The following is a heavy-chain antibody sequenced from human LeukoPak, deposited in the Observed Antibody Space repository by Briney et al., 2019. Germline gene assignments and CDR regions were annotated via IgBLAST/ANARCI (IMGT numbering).Heavy chain of an antibody. CDR2: INPNSGGT. V-gene: IGHV1-2*02. J-gene: IGHJ4*02. D-gene: IGHD6-25*01. CDR1: GYTFTGYY. CDR3: ARDVQGQRLKDY. Sequence: ASVKVSCKASGYTFTGYYMHWVRQAPGQGLEWMGWINPNSGGTNYAQKFQGRVTMTRDTSISTAYMELSRLGPDDTAVYYCARDVQGQRLKDYWGQGTLVTVSS.